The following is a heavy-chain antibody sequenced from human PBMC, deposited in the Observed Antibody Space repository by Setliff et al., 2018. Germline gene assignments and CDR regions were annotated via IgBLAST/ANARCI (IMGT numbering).Heavy chain of an antibody. CDR3: ASSRDYNFWSGYYSPLDY. V-gene: IGHV1-69*13. CDR2: IIPIFGTA. Sequence: RASVKVSCKASGGTFSSYAISWVRQAPGQGLEWMGGIIPIFGTANYAQKFQGRVTITADESTSTAYMELSSLRSEDTAVYYCASSRDYNFWSGYYSPLDYWGQVTLVTVSS. D-gene: IGHD3-3*01. CDR1: GGTFSSYA. J-gene: IGHJ4*02.